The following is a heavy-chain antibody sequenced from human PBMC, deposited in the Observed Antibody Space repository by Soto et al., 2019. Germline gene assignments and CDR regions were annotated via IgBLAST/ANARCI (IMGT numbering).Heavy chain of an antibody. V-gene: IGHV1-2*02. CDR3: AREAGTIGNYYYGMDV. Sequence: QVQLVQSGAEVKKPGASVRVSCKASGYSFTGYYVHWVRLAPGQGLEWMGWINPNSGGTNHAQKFQGRVTMTRDTSTSTAYMELTRLTSNDTAVYFCAREAGTIGNYYYGMDVWGQGTTVTVS. CDR1: GYSFTGYY. D-gene: IGHD1-7*01. J-gene: IGHJ6*02. CDR2: INPNSGGT.